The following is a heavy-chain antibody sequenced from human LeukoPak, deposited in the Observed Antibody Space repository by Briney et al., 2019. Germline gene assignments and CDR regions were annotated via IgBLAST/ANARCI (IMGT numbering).Heavy chain of an antibody. J-gene: IGHJ5*02. CDR1: GGSFSGYY. V-gene: IGHV4-34*01. CDR3: ARSYCYGSGSYRRYAYGGWFDP. CDR2: INHSGST. D-gene: IGHD3-10*01. Sequence: PSETLSLTCAVYGGSFSGYYWSWIRQPPGKGLEWIGEINHSGSTNHNPSLKSRVTISVDTSKNQFSLKLSSVTAADTAVYYCARSYCYGSGSYRRYAYGGWFDPWGQGTLVTVSS.